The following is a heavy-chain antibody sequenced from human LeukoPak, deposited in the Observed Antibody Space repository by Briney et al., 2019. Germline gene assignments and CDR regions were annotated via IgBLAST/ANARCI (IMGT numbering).Heavy chain of an antibody. CDR2: INRLGNT. J-gene: IGHJ5*01. CDR1: GGSFSGYN. V-gene: IGHV4-34*01. Sequence: SEALSLTCAVYGGSFSGYNWNLIRQAPGKGLEWIGEINRLGNTKKSPSLKGRVTLAVDTSKNQFSLRVTSVTAADTAVYYCARGSPKLDSWGRGTPVTVSS. CDR3: ARGSPKLDS.